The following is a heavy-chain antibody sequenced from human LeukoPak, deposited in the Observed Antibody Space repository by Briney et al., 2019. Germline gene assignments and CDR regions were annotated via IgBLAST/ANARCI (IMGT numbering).Heavy chain of an antibody. D-gene: IGHD3-3*01. CDR2: IKQDGSEK. CDR1: GFTFSSYA. V-gene: IGHV3-7*01. Sequence: GGSLRLSCAASGFTFSSYAMSWVRQAPGKGLEWVANIKQDGSEKYYVDSVKGRFTISRDNAKNSLYLQMNSLRAEDTAVYYCARESYDFWSGYSFYYYYYYMDVWGKGTTVTVSS. J-gene: IGHJ6*03. CDR3: ARESYDFWSGYSFYYYYYYMDV.